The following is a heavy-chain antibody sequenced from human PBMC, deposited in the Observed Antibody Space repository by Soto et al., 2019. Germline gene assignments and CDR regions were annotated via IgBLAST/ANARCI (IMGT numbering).Heavy chain of an antibody. CDR3: ARDKGVGASTNYFDS. V-gene: IGHV4-4*07. CDR2: IYTSGNT. CDR1: GVSIRSSY. D-gene: IGHD1-26*01. J-gene: IGHJ4*02. Sequence: QVQLQESGPGLVKASETLSLTCTVSGVSIRSSYWSWIRQPAGKGLEWIGRIYTSGNTNYNPSLKRRVTMSFDTSKSQFSLNLSSVTAADTAVYYCARDKGVGASTNYFDSWGQGTLVTVSS.